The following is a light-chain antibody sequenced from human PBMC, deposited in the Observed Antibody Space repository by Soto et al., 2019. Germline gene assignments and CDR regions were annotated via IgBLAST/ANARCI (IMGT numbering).Light chain of an antibody. CDR2: DLS. CDR1: QSITNK. J-gene: IGKJ5*01. Sequence: EIVMTQSPGTLSVSPGESATLSCRASQSITNKLAWYRQKPGQAPRLLIYDLSTRATGIPARFSGSGSATEFTLTISSLQSEDFAVYYCQQYKYWPITFGQGTRLDLK. CDR3: QQYKYWPIT. V-gene: IGKV3-15*01.